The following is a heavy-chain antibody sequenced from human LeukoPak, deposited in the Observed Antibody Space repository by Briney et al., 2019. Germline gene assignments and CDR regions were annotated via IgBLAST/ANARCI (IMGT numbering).Heavy chain of an antibody. D-gene: IGHD6-19*01. J-gene: IGHJ4*02. Sequence: GGSLRLSCAASGFTFSSYAMSWVRQAPGKGLEWVSAISGSGGSTYYADSVKGRFTISRDNSKNTLYLQTNSLRAEDTAVYYCAKDRDGQWLVRVLDYWGQGTLVTVSS. V-gene: IGHV3-23*01. CDR3: AKDRDGQWLVRVLDY. CDR1: GFTFSSYA. CDR2: ISGSGGST.